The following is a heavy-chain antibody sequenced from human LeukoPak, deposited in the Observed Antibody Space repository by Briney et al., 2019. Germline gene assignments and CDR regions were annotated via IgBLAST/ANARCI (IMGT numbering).Heavy chain of an antibody. CDR1: GLNFSNYG. Sequence: GGTLRLSCEASGLNFSNYGMSWVRQAPGKGLEWVSGITSDGSTYYADSVKGRFTISRDNSKNTLYLQMNSLRAEDRALYYCAREYMDVWGKGTMVTISS. CDR2: ITSDGST. J-gene: IGHJ6*03. V-gene: IGHV3-23*01. CDR3: AREYMDV.